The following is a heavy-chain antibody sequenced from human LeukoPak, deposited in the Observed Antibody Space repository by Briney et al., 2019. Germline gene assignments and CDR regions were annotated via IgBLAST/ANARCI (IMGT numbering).Heavy chain of an antibody. CDR1: GFTVSSNY. CDR2: IYSGGST. CDR3: AREGLNSGSYFDY. J-gene: IGHJ4*02. Sequence: GGSLRLSCAASGFTVSSNYMSWVRQAPGKGLEWVSVIYSGGSTYYADSVKGRFTISRDNSKNTLYLQMNRLRAEDTAVYYCAREGLNSGSYFDYWGQGTLVTVSS. V-gene: IGHV3-53*01. D-gene: IGHD1-26*01.